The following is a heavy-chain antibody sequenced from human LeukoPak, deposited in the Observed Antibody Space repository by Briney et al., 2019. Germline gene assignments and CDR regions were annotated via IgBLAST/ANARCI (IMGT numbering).Heavy chain of an antibody. Sequence: SETLSLTCAVYGGSFSGYYLSWIRQPPGKGLEWIGEINHSGSTNYNPSLKSRVTISVDTSKNQFSLKLSSVTAADTAVYYCARGRRTHRYFQHWGQGTLVTVSS. CDR1: GGSFSGYY. J-gene: IGHJ1*01. V-gene: IGHV4-34*01. D-gene: IGHD1-14*01. CDR3: ARGRRTHRYFQH. CDR2: INHSGST.